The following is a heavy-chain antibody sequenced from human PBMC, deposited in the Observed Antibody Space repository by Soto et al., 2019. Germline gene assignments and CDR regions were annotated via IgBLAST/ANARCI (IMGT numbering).Heavy chain of an antibody. CDR1: GGSISSGDYY. D-gene: IGHD5-18*01. Sequence: SSETLSLTCTVSGGSISSGDYYWSWIRQPPGKGLEWIGYIYYSGSTYYNLSLKSRVTISVDTSKNQFSLKLSSVTAADTAVYYCARGYSYGYYYYYYGMDVWGQGTTVTVSS. V-gene: IGHV4-30-4*01. CDR2: IYYSGST. J-gene: IGHJ6*02. CDR3: ARGYSYGYYYYYYGMDV.